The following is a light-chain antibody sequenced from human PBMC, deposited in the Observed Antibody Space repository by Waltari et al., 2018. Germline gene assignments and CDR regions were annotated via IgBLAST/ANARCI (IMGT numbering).Light chain of an antibody. J-gene: IGKJ2*01. V-gene: IGKV1-39*01. CDR3: QQSYTTPRT. CDR1: QNINTY. CDR2: ATS. Sequence: DIQMTQSPSSLSASVGDRVTITCRASQNINTYLNWDQQKVGRAPKLLFYATSSLQSGVPSRFSGSGSETHYTIIINSLQPEDFATYSCQQSYTTPRTFGQGTNLEIK.